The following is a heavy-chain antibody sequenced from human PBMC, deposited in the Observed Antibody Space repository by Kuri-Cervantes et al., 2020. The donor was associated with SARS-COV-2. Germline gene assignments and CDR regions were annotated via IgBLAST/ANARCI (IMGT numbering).Heavy chain of an antibody. V-gene: IGHV4-34*01. Sequence: SQTLSLPCAVYGGSFSGYYWSWIRQPPGKGLEWIGEINHSGSTNYNPSLKSRVTISVDTSKNQFSLKLSSVTAADTAVYYCARRRADGYYYGMDVWGQGTTVTVSS. CDR2: INHSGST. CDR1: GGSFSGYY. D-gene: IGHD6-13*01. J-gene: IGHJ6*02. CDR3: ARRRADGYYYGMDV.